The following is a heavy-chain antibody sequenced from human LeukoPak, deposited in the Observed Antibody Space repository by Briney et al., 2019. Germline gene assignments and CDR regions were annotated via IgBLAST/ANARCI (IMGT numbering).Heavy chain of an antibody. CDR1: GFTFSSYS. V-gene: IGHV3-21*01. J-gene: IGHJ6*03. CDR2: ISSSSSYI. Sequence: GGSLRLSCAASGFTFSSYSMNWVRQAPGKGLEWVSSISSSSSYIYYADSVKGRFTISRDNAKNSLYLQMNSLRVDDTAVYYCARFAAGGSYYYMDVWGKGTTVTVSS. CDR3: ARFAAGGSYYYMDV. D-gene: IGHD6-25*01.